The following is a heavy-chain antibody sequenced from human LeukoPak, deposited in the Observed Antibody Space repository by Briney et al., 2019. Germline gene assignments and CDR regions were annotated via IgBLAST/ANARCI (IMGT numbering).Heavy chain of an antibody. CDR2: ISSNGYYI. V-gene: IGHV3-21*06. J-gene: IGHJ4*02. Sequence: KTGGSLRLSCAASGFTFRSYTMNWVRQAPGKGLEWVSSISSNGYYIYYADSLKGRFTISRDNAKSTLYLQMTSLRAEDTAIYYCVRDGDVYNFDHWGQGTLVTVSS. CDR1: GFTFRSYT. CDR3: VRDGDVYNFDH. D-gene: IGHD5-24*01.